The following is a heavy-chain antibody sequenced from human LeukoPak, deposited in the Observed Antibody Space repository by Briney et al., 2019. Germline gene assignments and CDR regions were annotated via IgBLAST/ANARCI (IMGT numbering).Heavy chain of an antibody. CDR2: IYHSGST. CDR3: AGGATTPDY. Sequence: SETLSLTCTVSGGSISSYYWSWIRQPPGKGLKWIGSIYHSGSTYYNPSLKSRVTISVDTSKNQFSLKLSSVTAADTAVYYCAGGATTPDYWGQGTLVTVSS. V-gene: IGHV4-59*04. D-gene: IGHD1-26*01. J-gene: IGHJ4*02. CDR1: GGSISSYY.